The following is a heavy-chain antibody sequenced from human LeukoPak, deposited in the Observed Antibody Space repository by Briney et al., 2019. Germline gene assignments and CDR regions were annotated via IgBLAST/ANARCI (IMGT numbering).Heavy chain of an antibody. D-gene: IGHD3-16*02. V-gene: IGHV4-38-2*01. J-gene: IGHJ5*02. CDR1: GYSISSGYY. Sequence: PSETLSLTCAVPGYSISSGYYWGWIRQPPGKGLEWIGSIYHSGSTYYNPSLKSRVTISVDTSKNQFSLKLSSVTAADTAVYYCARITSYDYVWGSYRQDWFDPWGQGTLVTVSS. CDR2: IYHSGST. CDR3: ARITSYDYVWGSYRQDWFDP.